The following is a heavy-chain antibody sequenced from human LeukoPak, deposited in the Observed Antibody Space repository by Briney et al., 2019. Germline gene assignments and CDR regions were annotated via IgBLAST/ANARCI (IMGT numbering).Heavy chain of an antibody. J-gene: IGHJ4*02. Sequence: PSGTLSLTCAVSGGSISSSNWWSWVRQPPGKGLEWIGEIYHSGSTNYNPSLKSRVTISVDKSKNQFSLKLSSVTAADTAVYYCARALATKKNYYDSSGYTPFGYWGQGTLVTVSS. CDR2: IYHSGST. V-gene: IGHV4-4*02. CDR3: ARALATKKNYYDSSGYTPFGY. D-gene: IGHD3-22*01. CDR1: GGSISSSNW.